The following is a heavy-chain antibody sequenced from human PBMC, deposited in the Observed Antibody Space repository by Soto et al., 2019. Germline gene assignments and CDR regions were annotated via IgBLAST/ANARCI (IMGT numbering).Heavy chain of an antibody. V-gene: IGHV3-33*01. CDR1: GFIFSNSL. CDR2: IWEDGSEE. D-gene: IGHD3-10*02. Sequence: QVQLVESGGGVVQPGRSLRLSCAASGFIFSNSLMHLVRQAPGKGLEWVAVIWEDGSEEYYADSVKGRFPISRDNSMNTAYLQMDRLRVDDMAVYYCAREPEGSVFGLDSWGQGTLVTVS. CDR3: AREPEGSVFGLDS. J-gene: IGHJ4*02.